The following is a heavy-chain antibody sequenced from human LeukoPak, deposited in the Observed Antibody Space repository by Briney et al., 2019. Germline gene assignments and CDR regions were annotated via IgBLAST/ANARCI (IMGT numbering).Heavy chain of an antibody. CDR1: GFTFSSYS. D-gene: IGHD6-6*01. J-gene: IGHJ4*02. V-gene: IGHV3-20*04. CDR3: ATYSSSLTSFDY. CDR2: INWNGGST. Sequence: PGGSLRLSCAASGFTFSSYSMNWVRQAPGKGLEWVSGINWNGGSTGYADSVKGRFTISRDNAKNSLYLQMNSLRAEDTAVYYCATYSSSLTSFDYWGQGTLVTVSS.